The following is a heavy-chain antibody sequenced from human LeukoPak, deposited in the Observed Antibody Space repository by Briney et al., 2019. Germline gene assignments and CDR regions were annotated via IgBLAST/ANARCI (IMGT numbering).Heavy chain of an antibody. CDR1: GYTFTSYY. D-gene: IGHD5-12*01. CDR2: INPSGGST. Sequence: ASVKVSCKASGYTFTSYYMHWVRQAPGQGLEWMGIINPSGGSTSYAQKFQGRVTMTRDMSTSTVYMELSSLRSEDTAVYYCAEYSGYETKKLGAYYYYYMDVWGKGTTVTISS. J-gene: IGHJ6*03. CDR3: AEYSGYETKKLGAYYYYYMDV. V-gene: IGHV1-46*01.